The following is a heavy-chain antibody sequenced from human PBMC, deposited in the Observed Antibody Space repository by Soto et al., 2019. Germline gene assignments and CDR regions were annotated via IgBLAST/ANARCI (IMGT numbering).Heavy chain of an antibody. J-gene: IGHJ4*02. Sequence: QVQLVESGGGVVQPGRSLRLSCAASGFTFSSYGMHWVLQAPGKGLEWVAVIWYDGSNKYSADSVKGRFTISRDNSKNTLYLQMNSLRAEDTAVYYCARALLRLRTSIGYWGQGTLVTVSS. CDR2: IWYDGSNK. CDR1: GFTFSSYG. CDR3: ARALLRLRTSIGY. D-gene: IGHD5-12*01. V-gene: IGHV3-33*01.